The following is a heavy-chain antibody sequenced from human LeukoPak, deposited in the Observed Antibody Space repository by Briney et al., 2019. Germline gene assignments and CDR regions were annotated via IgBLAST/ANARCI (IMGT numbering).Heavy chain of an antibody. D-gene: IGHD6-19*01. CDR3: ARLRSGWYRFFDY. Sequence: GESLKISCKGSGYSFSNYWIAWVRQMPGKGLEWMGMMYPSDSDTTYSPSFQGQVTISADKSISTAYLQWTSLKASDTAMYYCARLRSGWYRFFDYWGQGTLVTVSS. J-gene: IGHJ4*02. V-gene: IGHV5-51*01. CDR2: MYPSDSDT. CDR1: GYSFSNYW.